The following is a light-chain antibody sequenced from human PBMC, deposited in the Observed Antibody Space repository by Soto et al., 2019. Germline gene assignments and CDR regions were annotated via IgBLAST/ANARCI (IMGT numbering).Light chain of an antibody. Sequence: QSALTQPRSVSGSPGQSVTISCTGTSSDVGGHNYVSWYQQHPGKAPQLMIYDVTKRPSGVPDRFPGSKSGSTASLTISGLQAEDEADYYCCSYAGSYTYVFGTGTKLTVL. V-gene: IGLV2-11*01. CDR2: DVT. CDR3: CSYAGSYTYV. J-gene: IGLJ1*01. CDR1: SSDVGGHNY.